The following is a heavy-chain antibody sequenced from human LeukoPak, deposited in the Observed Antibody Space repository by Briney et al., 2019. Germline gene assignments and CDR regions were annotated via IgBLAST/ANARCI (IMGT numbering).Heavy chain of an antibody. CDR2: LHYGGST. CDR1: DGAITGYY. D-gene: IGHD6-13*01. V-gene: IGHV4-59*01. Sequence: PSETLSLTRTVSDGAITGYYWGWIRQPPGKGLDWIGHLHYGGSTNYNPSLKSRVTISVYTSKNHFSLKLSSVTAADTAVYYCARGYSTSWTYYFDYWGQGALVTVSS. J-gene: IGHJ4*02. CDR3: ARGYSTSWTYYFDY.